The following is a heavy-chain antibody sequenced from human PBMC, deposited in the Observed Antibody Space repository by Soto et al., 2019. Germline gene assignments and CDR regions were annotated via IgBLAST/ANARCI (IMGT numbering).Heavy chain of an antibody. CDR2: IYYSGST. V-gene: IGHV4-30-4*01. CDR3: ASAVATINRGNYGMDV. D-gene: IGHD5-12*01. CDR1: GGSISSGDYY. J-gene: IGHJ6*02. Sequence: QVQLQESGPGLVKPSQTLSLTCTVSGGSISSGDYYWSWIRQPPGKGLEWIGYIYYSGSTYYNPSLKSRVTISVDTSKNQFSLKLSSVTAADTAVYYCASAVATINRGNYGMDVWGQGTTVTVSS.